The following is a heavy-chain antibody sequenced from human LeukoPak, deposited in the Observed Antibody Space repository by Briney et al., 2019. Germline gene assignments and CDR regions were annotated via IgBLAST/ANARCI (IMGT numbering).Heavy chain of an antibody. J-gene: IGHJ3*02. CDR2: IYYSGST. CDR3: ARYKRHSDAFDI. V-gene: IGHV4-59*01. CDR1: GGSISSYY. Sequence: SETLSLTCTVSGGSISSYYWSWIRQPAGKGLEWIGYIYYSGSTNYNPSLKSRVTISVDTSKNQFSLKLSSVTAADTAVYYCARYKRHSDAFDIWGQGTMVTVSS. D-gene: IGHD1-14*01.